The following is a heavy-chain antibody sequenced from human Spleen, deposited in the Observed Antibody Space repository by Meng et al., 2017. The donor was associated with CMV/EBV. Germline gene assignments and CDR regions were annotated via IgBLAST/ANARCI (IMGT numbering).Heavy chain of an antibody. CDR2: ISSYNGNT. Sequence: YAFISYGISCLLQVPAPRLEWLGWISSYNGNTSSSHKPPVRVPMATSASTTTAYMELRSLTSAATAVYYCSRGHSSGVINCFDPWGQGTLVTVSS. D-gene: IGHD3-22*01. CDR3: SRGHSSGVINCFDP. CDR1: YAFISYG. J-gene: IGHJ5*02. V-gene: IGHV1-18*01.